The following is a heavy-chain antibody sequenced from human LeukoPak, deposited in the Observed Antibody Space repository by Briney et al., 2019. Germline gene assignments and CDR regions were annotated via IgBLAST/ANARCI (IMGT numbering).Heavy chain of an antibody. CDR2: INHSGST. D-gene: IGHD3-16*01. Sequence: PETLSLTCAVYGGSFSGYYWSWIRQPPGKGLEWIGEINHSGSTNYNPSLKSRVTISVDTSKNQFSLKLSSVTAADTAVYYCARGITGGGDAFDIWGQGTMVTVSS. J-gene: IGHJ3*02. V-gene: IGHV4-34*01. CDR1: GGSFSGYY. CDR3: ARGITGGGDAFDI.